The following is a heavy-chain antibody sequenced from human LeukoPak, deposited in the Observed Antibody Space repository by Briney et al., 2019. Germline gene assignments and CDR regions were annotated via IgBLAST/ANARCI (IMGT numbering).Heavy chain of an antibody. Sequence: GGSLRLSCAASGFTFDDYAMLWLRQAPGKGLEWVSGISWNSGSIGYADSVKGRFTISRDNAKNSLYLQMNSLRAEDTALYYCAKDIGADPIYYFDYWGQGTLVTVSS. J-gene: IGHJ4*02. CDR3: AKDIGADPIYYFDY. CDR2: ISWNSGSI. D-gene: IGHD3-3*01. CDR1: GFTFDDYA. V-gene: IGHV3-9*01.